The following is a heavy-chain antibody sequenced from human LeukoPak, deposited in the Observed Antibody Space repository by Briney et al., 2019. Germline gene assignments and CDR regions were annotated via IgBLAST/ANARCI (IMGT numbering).Heavy chain of an antibody. CDR2: INWNGGST. CDR1: GFTFSSYA. V-gene: IGHV3-20*01. D-gene: IGHD6-13*01. CDR3: ARVAAAGKADSWDYYYGMDV. J-gene: IGHJ6*02. Sequence: GGSLRLSCAASGFTFSSYAMSWVRQAPGKGLEWVSGINWNGGSTGYADSVKGRFTISRDNAKNSLYLQMNSLRAEDTALYHCARVAAAGKADSWDYYYGMDVWGQGTTVTVSS.